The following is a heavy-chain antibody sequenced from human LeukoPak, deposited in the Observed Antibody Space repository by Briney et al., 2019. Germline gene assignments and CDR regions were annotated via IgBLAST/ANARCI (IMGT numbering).Heavy chain of an antibody. CDR3: ARGRNYYDSSGYYRHSGRFDY. D-gene: IGHD3-22*01. CDR1: GGSFSGYY. CDR2: INHSGST. V-gene: IGHV4-34*01. Sequence: SETLSLTCAVYGGSFSGYYWSWIRQPPGKGLEWIGEINHSGSTNYNPSLKSRVTISVDTSKNQFSLKLSSVTAADTAVYYCARGRNYYDSSGYYRHSGRFDYWGQGTLVTVSS. J-gene: IGHJ4*02.